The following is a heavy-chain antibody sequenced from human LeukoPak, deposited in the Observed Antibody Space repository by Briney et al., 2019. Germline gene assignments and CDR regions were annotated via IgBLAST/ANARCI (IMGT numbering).Heavy chain of an antibody. CDR3: ARFITMVRGVIPENWFDP. D-gene: IGHD3-10*01. CDR2: ISSSISYT. V-gene: IGHV3-11*06. CDR1: GFTFSDYY. Sequence: GGSLRLSCAASGFTFSDYYMSWIRQAPGKGLEWVSYISSSISYTNYADSVKGRFTISRDNAKNSLYLQMNSLRAEDTAVYYCARFITMVRGVIPENWFDPWGQGTLVTVSS. J-gene: IGHJ5*02.